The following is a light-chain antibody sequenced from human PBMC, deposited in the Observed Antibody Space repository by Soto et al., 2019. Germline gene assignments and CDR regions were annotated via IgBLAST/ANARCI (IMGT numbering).Light chain of an antibody. CDR3: QQYDSSPDT. CDR2: GAS. V-gene: IGKV3-20*01. CDR1: QSVSSSY. Sequence: EIVLTQSPGTLSLSPGERATLSCRASQSVSSSYLAWYQQKPGQAPRLLIYGASSRATGIPDRFGGSGSGTDFTLTISRLEPEDFAVYYCQQYDSSPDTFGQGTKLEIK. J-gene: IGKJ2*01.